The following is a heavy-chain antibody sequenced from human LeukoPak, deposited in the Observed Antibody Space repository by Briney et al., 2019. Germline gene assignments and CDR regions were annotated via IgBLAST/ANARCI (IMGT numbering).Heavy chain of an antibody. J-gene: IGHJ4*02. CDR2: IYYSGST. V-gene: IGHV4-61*08. D-gene: IGHD3-16*02. CDR1: GGSVSSGGYY. CDR3: ARSHDHLWGNYPDY. Sequence: SETLSLTCTVSGGSVSSGGYYWSWIRQPPGKGLEWIGYIYYSGSTNYNPSLKSRVTISVDTSKNQFSLRLNSVTAADTAMYYCARSHDHLWGNYPDYWGQGTLVTVSS.